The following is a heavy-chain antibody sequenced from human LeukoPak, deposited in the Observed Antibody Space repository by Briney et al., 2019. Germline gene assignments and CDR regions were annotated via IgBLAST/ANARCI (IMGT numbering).Heavy chain of an antibody. J-gene: IGHJ4*02. D-gene: IGHD7-27*01. CDR2: ISGDGGST. CDR3: TNDIGPTYNSGYFVY. Sequence: GGSLRLSCAASAFTFDDYAMHWVRQAPGKGLEWVSLISGDGGSTYYADSVKGRFTISRDNSKNSLYLQMNRLRTEDTALYYLTNDIGPTYNSGYFVYWGQGSLVTVSS. CDR1: AFTFDDYA. V-gene: IGHV3-43*02.